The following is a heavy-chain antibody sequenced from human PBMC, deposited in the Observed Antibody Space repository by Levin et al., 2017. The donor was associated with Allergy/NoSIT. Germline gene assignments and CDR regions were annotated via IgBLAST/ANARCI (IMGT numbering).Heavy chain of an antibody. Sequence: GGSLRLSCAASGFTFSSYAMSWVRQAPGKGLEWVSSISDSGGITYYADSVKGRFTISRDNSKNTLSLHMNSLRAEDTAVYYCAKRRTPSECTGGSCYSLLDYWGQGTLVTASS. CDR3: AKRRTPSECTGGSCYSLLDY. J-gene: IGHJ4*02. CDR2: ISDSGGIT. V-gene: IGHV3-23*01. CDR1: GFTFSSYA. D-gene: IGHD2-15*01.